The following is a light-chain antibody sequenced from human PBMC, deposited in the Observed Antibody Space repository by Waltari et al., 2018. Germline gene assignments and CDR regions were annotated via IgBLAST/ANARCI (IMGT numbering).Light chain of an antibody. CDR3: AAWDDSLSGPV. CDR1: SSNIGSNY. V-gene: IGLV1-47*01. CDR2: RNN. Sequence: QSVLTQPPSASGTPGQRVNISCSGRSSNIGSNYVYWYPQLPGTAPKLLIYRNNQRPSGVPDRFSGSKSGTSASLAISGLRSEDEADYYCAAWDDSLSGPVFGGGTKLTVL. J-gene: IGLJ2*01.